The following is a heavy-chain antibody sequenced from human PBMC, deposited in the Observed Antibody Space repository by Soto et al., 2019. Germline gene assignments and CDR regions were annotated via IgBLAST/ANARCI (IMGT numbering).Heavy chain of an antibody. CDR1: GFTFSSYA. CDR2: ISGSGGST. CDR3: AKILRLRVVPAAMRYYYYGMDV. Sequence: GGSLRLSCAASGFTFSSYAMSWVRQAPGKGLEWVSAISGSGGSTYYADSVKGRFTISRDNSKNTLYLQMNSLRAEDTAVYYCAKILRLRVVPAAMRYYYYGMDVWGQGTTVTVSS. V-gene: IGHV3-23*01. J-gene: IGHJ6*02. D-gene: IGHD2-2*01.